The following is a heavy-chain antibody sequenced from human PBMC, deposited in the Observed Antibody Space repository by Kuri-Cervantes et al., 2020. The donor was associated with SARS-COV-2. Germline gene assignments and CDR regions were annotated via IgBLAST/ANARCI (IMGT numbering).Heavy chain of an antibody. V-gene: IGHV3-74*01. CDR2: TNTDGSST. Sequence: GESLKISCAASGFTFSNYWMHWVRQAPGKGLVWVSRTNTDGSSTSYADSVKGRFTISRDNVKNTLYLQMNSLRAEDTAVYYCARAFLRGGSDYWGQGTLVTVSS. CDR3: ARAFLRGGSDY. J-gene: IGHJ4*02. CDR1: GFTFSNYW. D-gene: IGHD1-26*01.